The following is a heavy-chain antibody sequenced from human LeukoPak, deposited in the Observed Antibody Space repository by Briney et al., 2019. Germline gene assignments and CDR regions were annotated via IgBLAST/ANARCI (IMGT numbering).Heavy chain of an antibody. V-gene: IGHV3-21*01. D-gene: IGHD6-19*01. CDR2: ISSSSSYI. J-gene: IGHJ4*02. CDR1: GFTFSSYS. CDR3: ARDRGSGWSEIIDY. Sequence: PGGSLRLSCAASGFTFSSYSMNWVRQAPGKGLEWVSSISSSSSYIYYADSVKGRFTISRDNAKNPLYLQMNSLRAEDTAVYYCARDRGSGWSEIIDYWGQGTLVTVSS.